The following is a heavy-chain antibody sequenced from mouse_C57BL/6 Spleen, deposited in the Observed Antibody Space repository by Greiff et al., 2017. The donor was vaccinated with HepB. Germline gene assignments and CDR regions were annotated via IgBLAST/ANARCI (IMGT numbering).Heavy chain of an antibody. V-gene: IGHV1-53*01. Sequence: QVQLQQPGTELVKPGASVKLSCKASGYTFTSYWMHWVKQRPGQGLEWIGNINPSNGGTNYNEKFKSKATLTVDKSSSTAYMQLSSLTSENSAVYYCARSRYSNYVFFDYWGQGTTLTVSS. D-gene: IGHD2-5*01. CDR3: ARSRYSNYVFFDY. CDR1: GYTFTSYW. J-gene: IGHJ2*01. CDR2: INPSNGGT.